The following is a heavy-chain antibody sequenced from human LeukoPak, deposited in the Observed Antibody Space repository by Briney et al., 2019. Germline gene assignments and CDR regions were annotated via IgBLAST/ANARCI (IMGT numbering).Heavy chain of an antibody. CDR3: ARERWEGGSFVMGFDY. V-gene: IGHV4-59*11. CDR2: IYDTGST. J-gene: IGHJ4*02. D-gene: IGHD1-26*01. Sequence: SETLSLTCSVSGGSIRSHYWNWIRQPPGKGLEWLGHIYDTGSTYYSPSLKSRVTISVDTSKNQFSLRLSSVTAADTAVYYCARERWEGGSFVMGFDYWGQGALVTVSS. CDR1: GGSIRSHY.